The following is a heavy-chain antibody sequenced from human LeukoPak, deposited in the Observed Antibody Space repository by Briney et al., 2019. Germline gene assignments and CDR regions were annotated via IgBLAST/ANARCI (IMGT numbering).Heavy chain of an antibody. Sequence: PSETLSLTCAVSGYSISSGYYWGWIRQPPGKGLEWIGSIYHSGSTYYNPSLKSRVTISVDTSKNQFSLKLSSVTAGDTAVYYCARKLYGDYRFDYWGQGTLVTVSS. CDR3: ARKLYGDYRFDY. CDR2: IYHSGST. D-gene: IGHD4-17*01. V-gene: IGHV4-38-2*01. J-gene: IGHJ4*02. CDR1: GYSISSGYY.